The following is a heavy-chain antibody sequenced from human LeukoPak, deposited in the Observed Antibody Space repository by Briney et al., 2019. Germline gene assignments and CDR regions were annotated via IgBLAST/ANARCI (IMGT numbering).Heavy chain of an antibody. Sequence: ASVKASCKASGDTFTSYDINWVRQATGQELEWMGWMNHKSGNTGYAQKFQGRVTMTRNTSISTAYMELSSLRSEDTAVYYCARPGTNFGINWFVPWGQGTLVTVSS. V-gene: IGHV1-8*01. CDR3: ARPGTNFGINWFVP. D-gene: IGHD3-3*01. CDR2: MNHKSGNT. CDR1: GDTFTSYD. J-gene: IGHJ5*02.